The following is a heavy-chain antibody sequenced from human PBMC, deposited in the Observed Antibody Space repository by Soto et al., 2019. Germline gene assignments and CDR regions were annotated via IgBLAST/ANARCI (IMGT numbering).Heavy chain of an antibody. Sequence: PGESLKISCKGSGYSFTSYWIGWVRQMPGKGLEWLGIIYPGDSDTRYSPSFQGQVTISADKSISTDYLQWSSLKASDTAMYYCARQEIQLWLRGGYYFDYWGQGTLVTVSS. CDR3: ARQEIQLWLRGGYYFDY. J-gene: IGHJ4*02. CDR1: GYSFTSYW. V-gene: IGHV5-51*01. CDR2: IYPGDSDT. D-gene: IGHD5-18*01.